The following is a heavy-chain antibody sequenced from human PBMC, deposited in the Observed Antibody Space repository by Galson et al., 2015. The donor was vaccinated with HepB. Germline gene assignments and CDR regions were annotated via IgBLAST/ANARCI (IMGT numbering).Heavy chain of an antibody. Sequence: SLRLSCAASGFTFSTYNMNWVRQAPGKGLEWVSYISSTGVPIYYADSVKGRFTISRDSDKNSLYLQMNSLRAEDTAVYYCARCGPTPRAGTTFDYWGQGTLVTVSS. D-gene: IGHD1-1*01. CDR1: GFTFSTYN. J-gene: IGHJ4*02. CDR3: ARCGPTPRAGTTFDY. CDR2: ISSTGVPI. V-gene: IGHV3-48*01.